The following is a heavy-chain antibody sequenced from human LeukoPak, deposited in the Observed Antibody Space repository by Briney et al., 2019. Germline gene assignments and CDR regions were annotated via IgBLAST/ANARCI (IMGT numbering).Heavy chain of an antibody. V-gene: IGHV3-48*03. CDR1: GFPFNMYL. CDR3: ASGFGGNWFDP. D-gene: IGHD3-10*01. J-gene: IGHJ5*02. CDR2: IIGSGPTI. Sequence: GGSLRLSCAASGFPFNMYLLTWVRQAPGKGLELVSYIIGSGPTIYYADSVKGRFTISRDNAKNSLYLQMNSLRVEDTAVYYCASGFGGNWFDPWGQGSLVTVSS.